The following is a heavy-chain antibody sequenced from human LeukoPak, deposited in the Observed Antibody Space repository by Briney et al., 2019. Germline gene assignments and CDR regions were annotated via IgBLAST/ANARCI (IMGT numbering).Heavy chain of an antibody. CDR2: IYYSGST. J-gene: IGHJ4*02. Sequence: PSETLSLTCTVSGGSISSSSYYWGWIRQPPGKGLEWIGSIYYSGSTYYNPSLKSRVTISVDTSKNQFSLKLSSVTAADTAVYYCAVRYSSGWHHRGQGTLVTISS. CDR3: AVRYSSGWHH. V-gene: IGHV4-39*01. CDR1: GGSISSSSYY. D-gene: IGHD6-19*01.